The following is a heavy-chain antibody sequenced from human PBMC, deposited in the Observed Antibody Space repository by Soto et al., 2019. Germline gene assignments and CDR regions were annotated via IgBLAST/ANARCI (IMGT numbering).Heavy chain of an antibody. CDR1: GGSFSGYY. Sequence: PSETLSLTCAVYGGSFSGYYWSWILQPPGKGLEWIGEINHSGSTNYNPSLKSRVTISVDTSKNQFSLKLSSVTAADTAVYYCASYHAYGSGSYYTTRGQGTLVTVSS. V-gene: IGHV4-34*01. CDR3: ASYHAYGSGSYYTT. J-gene: IGHJ4*02. D-gene: IGHD3-10*01. CDR2: INHSGST.